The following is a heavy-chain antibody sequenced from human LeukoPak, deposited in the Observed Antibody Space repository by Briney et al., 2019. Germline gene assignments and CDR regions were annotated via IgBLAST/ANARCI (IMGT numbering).Heavy chain of an antibody. Sequence: GGSLRLSCAASGFTFSSYSMNWVRQAPGKGLEWVSSISSSSSYIYYADSVKGRFTISRDNAKNSLYLQMNSLRAEDAAVYYCARTIRGPTYGSGSYKVRYFDYWGQGTLVTVSS. CDR1: GFTFSSYS. V-gene: IGHV3-21*01. J-gene: IGHJ4*02. CDR2: ISSSSSYI. CDR3: ARTIRGPTYGSGSYKVRYFDY. D-gene: IGHD3-10*01.